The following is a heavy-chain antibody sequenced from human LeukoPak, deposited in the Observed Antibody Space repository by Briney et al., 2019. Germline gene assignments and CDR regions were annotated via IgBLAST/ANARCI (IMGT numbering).Heavy chain of an antibody. CDR2: IYHSGST. CDR1: GGSISSGGYY. V-gene: IGHV4-30-2*01. D-gene: IGHD6-25*01. J-gene: IGHJ5*02. Sequence: SETLSLTCTVSGGSISSGGYYWSWIRQPPGKGPEWIGYIYHSGSTYYNPSPKSRVTISVDRSKNQFSLKLSSVTAADTAVYYCARDSSGGFDPWGQGTLVTVSS. CDR3: ARDSSGGFDP.